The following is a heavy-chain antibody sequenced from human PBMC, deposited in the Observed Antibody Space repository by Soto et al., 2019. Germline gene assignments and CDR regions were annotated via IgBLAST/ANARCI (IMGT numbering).Heavy chain of an antibody. CDR2: IYPGDSNT. CDR1: GDAFTNYW. V-gene: IGHV5-51*01. CDR3: ARDVDYGGHSDWFDP. Sequence: GESLKISCKGSGDAFTNYWIAWVRQMPGKGLEWMGIIYPGDSNTRYSPSFQGQVTISADKSISTAYLQWSSLKASDTAMYYCARDVDYGGHSDWFDPWGQRTLVPVSS. J-gene: IGHJ5*02. D-gene: IGHD4-17*01.